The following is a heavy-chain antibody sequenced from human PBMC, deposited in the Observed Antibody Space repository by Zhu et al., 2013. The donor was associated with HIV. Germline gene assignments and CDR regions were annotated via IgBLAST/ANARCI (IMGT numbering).Heavy chain of an antibody. CDR2: IIPIFGTA. Sequence: QVQLVQSGAEVKKPGSSVKVSCKASGGTFSSYAISWVRQAPGQGLEWMGGIIPIFGTANYAQKFQGRVTITADESTSTAYMELSSLRSEDTAVYYCARDSLGHTDPGYYGMDVWGQGTTVTVSS. CDR3: ARDSLGHTDPGYYGMDV. D-gene: IGHD3-16*01. CDR1: GGTFSSYA. J-gene: IGHJ6*02. V-gene: IGHV1-69*01.